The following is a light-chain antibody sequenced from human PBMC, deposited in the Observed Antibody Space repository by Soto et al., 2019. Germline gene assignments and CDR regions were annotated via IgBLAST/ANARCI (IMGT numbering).Light chain of an antibody. CDR1: QGLKF. CDR3: QQANSFPIT. V-gene: IGKV1-12*01. CDR2: EAT. J-gene: IGKJ5*01. Sequence: DIQMTQSPSFVSASVGDRVTITCRASQGLKFLAWYQQKPGKAPRLLIYEATNLQSGVPPRFSGSGSGTDFTLTISSLQPEDFATYFCQQANSFPITFGQGTRLEI.